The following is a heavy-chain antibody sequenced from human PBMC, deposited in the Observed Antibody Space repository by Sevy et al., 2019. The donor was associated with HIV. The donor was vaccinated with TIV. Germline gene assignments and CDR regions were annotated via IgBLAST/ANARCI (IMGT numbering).Heavy chain of an antibody. J-gene: IGHJ4*02. CDR3: ARGRGDPRADCFDY. CDR2: ISGSSSYI. CDR1: GFTFNIYS. D-gene: IGHD2-21*02. V-gene: IGHV3-21*01. Sequence: GGSLRLSCAASGFTFNIYSMNWVRQAPGKGLEWVSSISGSSSYIFYADSVKGRFTISRDNAKNSLYLQMKSLRAEDTAVYYCARGRGDPRADCFDYWGQGTLVTVSS.